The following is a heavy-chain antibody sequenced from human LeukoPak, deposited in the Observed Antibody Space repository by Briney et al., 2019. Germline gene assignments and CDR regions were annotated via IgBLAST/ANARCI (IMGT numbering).Heavy chain of an antibody. D-gene: IGHD2-2*02. CDR1: GFTFSTYA. Sequence: GGSLRLSCVAPGFTFSTYAMHWVRQAPGKGLEWVAVMSYDGKNKYYADSVKGRFTISRDNSKNTLYLQVNSLRAEDTAVYYCARGTIPQNWYYDYWGQGTLVTVSS. V-gene: IGHV3-30*04. CDR2: MSYDGKNK. CDR3: ARGTIPQNWYYDY. J-gene: IGHJ4*02.